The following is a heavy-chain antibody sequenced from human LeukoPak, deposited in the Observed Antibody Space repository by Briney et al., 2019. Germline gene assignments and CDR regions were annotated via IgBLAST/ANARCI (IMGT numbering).Heavy chain of an antibody. D-gene: IGHD4-17*01. Sequence: GGSLRLSCAASGFIVSSNYMSWVRQAPGKGLEWVSVIFSGGDTYYADSVKGRFTISRDNSKNTLYLQMNSLRAEDTAVYYCARDHGNYGDPYYYYYGMDVWGQGTTVTVSS. V-gene: IGHV3-53*01. CDR2: IFSGGDT. CDR3: ARDHGNYGDPYYYYYGMDV. CDR1: GFIVSSNY. J-gene: IGHJ6*02.